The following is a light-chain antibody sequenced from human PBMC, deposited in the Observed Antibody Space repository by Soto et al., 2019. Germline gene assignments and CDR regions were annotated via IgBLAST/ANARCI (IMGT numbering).Light chain of an antibody. J-gene: IGKJ1*01. CDR3: QQYGSPSWT. V-gene: IGKV3-20*01. CDR2: GTS. Sequence: EIVLTQSPGTLSLSPGERATLSCRASQSVSSSYLAWYQQKPGQAPRLLIYGTSSRATAIPNRFSGSGTGTDFTLTISSLEPEDFAVYYCQQYGSPSWTFGQGTKVEIK. CDR1: QSVSSSY.